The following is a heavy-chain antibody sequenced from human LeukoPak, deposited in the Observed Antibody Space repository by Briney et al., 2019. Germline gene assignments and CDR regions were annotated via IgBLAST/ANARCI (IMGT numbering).Heavy chain of an antibody. V-gene: IGHV1-24*01. CDR2: FDPEDGET. CDR1: GYTLTELS. J-gene: IGHJ4*02. CDR3: ASHLYSSSFVDY. D-gene: IGHD6-6*01. Sequence: ASVKVSCKVSGYTLTELSMHWVRQAPGKGLEWMGGFDPEDGETIYAQKFQGRVTMTEDTSTDTAYMELSSLRSDDTAVYYCASHLYSSSFVDYWGQGTLVTVSS.